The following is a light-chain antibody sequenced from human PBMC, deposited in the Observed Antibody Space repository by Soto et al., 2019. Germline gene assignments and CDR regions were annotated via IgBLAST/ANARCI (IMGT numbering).Light chain of an antibody. V-gene: IGKV2-30*01. CDR2: KVS. J-gene: IGKJ1*01. CDR3: QQSFSPPQT. Sequence: DVVMTQSPLSLPVTLGQPASISCRSSQSLVYSDGNTYLNWFQQRPGQSPRRLIYKVSNRDSGVPDRFSGSGSGTDFTLTISSLQPEDLATYYCQQSFSPPQTFGQGTKVDI. CDR1: QSLVYSDGNTY.